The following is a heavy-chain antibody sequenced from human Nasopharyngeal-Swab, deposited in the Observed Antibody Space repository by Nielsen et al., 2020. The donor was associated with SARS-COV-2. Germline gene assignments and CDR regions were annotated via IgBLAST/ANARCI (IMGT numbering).Heavy chain of an antibody. D-gene: IGHD6-13*01. V-gene: IGHV3-30-3*01. CDR2: ISYDGSKK. Sequence: GESLKISCAASGFTFSSYAMHWVRQAPGKGLEWVAVISYDGSKKYYADSVKGRFTISRDNSKNTLYLTMNSLRAEDTAVYYCARDQGSSWYTYYYYYGMDVWGQGTTVTVSS. CDR3: ARDQGSSWYTYYYYYGMDV. J-gene: IGHJ6*02. CDR1: GFTFSSYA.